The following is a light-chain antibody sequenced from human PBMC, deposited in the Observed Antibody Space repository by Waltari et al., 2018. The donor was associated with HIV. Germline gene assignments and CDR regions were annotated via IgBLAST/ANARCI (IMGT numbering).Light chain of an antibody. CDR3: QVWDMTSDHFV. J-gene: IGLJ1*01. V-gene: IGLV3-21*02. Sequence: SYVLTQPPSVSVAPGQTARITCGGNNIGGKSGQWYRQTLGQAPVLVVYDDVGRPSGMSDRFSGSNSGNTATLLITGTDVGDEAEYYCQVWDMTSDHFVFGPGTTVTVL. CDR1: NIGGKS. CDR2: DDV.